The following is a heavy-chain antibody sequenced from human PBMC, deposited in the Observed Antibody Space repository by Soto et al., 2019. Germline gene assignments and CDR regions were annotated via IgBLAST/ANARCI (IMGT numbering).Heavy chain of an antibody. CDR2: IWYDGSNK. J-gene: IGHJ6*02. D-gene: IGHD6-19*01. CDR1: GFTFSSYG. CDR3: ARGAYSSGWGLYGMDV. V-gene: IGHV3-33*01. Sequence: GGSLRLSCAASGFTFSSYGMHWVRQAPGKGLEWVAVIWYDGSNKYYADSVKGRFTISRDNSKNTLYLQMNSLRAEDTAVYYCARGAYSSGWGLYGMDVWGQGTTVTVSS.